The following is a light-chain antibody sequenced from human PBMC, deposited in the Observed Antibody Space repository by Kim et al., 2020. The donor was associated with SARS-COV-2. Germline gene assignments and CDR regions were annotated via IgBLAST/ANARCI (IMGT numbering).Light chain of an antibody. CDR2: AAP. CDR3: QQSHSTPPYT. V-gene: IGKV1-39*01. J-gene: IGKJ2*01. Sequence: DIQMTQSPSSLSASVGDRVTITCRTSQSISRYLNWYQQKPGKAPKLLIYAAPSLESGVPSRFSGSGSGTDFTLTISSLQPEDFATYYCQQSHSTPPYTFGQGTKLEIK. CDR1: QSISRY.